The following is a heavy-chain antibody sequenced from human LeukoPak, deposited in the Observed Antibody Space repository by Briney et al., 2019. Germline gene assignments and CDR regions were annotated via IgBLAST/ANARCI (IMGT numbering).Heavy chain of an antibody. J-gene: IGHJ4*02. CDR2: ISGSGGST. CDR3: AKDSSLVVVTAGPFDY. CDR1: GITFSSYA. V-gene: IGHV3-23*01. D-gene: IGHD2-21*02. Sequence: GGSLRLSCAASGITFSSYAMSWVRQAPGKGLEWVSAISGSGGSTYYADSVKGRFTISRDNSKNTLYLQMNSLRAEDTAVYYCAKDSSLVVVTAGPFDYWGQGTLVTVSS.